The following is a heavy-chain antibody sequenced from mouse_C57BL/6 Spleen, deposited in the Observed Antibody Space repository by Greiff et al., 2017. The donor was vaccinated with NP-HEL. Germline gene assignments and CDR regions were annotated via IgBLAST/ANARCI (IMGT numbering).Heavy chain of an antibody. J-gene: IGHJ2*01. V-gene: IGHV1-82*01. CDR2: IYPGDGDT. Sequence: VQLQQSGPELVKPGASVKISCKASGYAFSSSWMNWMKQRPGKGLEWIGRIYPGDGDTNYNGKFKGKATLTADKSSSTAYMQLSSLTSEDSAVYFCARGEDGYRYDYWGQGTTLTVSS. D-gene: IGHD2-3*01. CDR1: GYAFSSSW. CDR3: ARGEDGYRYDY.